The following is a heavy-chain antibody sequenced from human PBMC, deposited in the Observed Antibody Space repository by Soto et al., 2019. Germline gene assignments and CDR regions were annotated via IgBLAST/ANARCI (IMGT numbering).Heavy chain of an antibody. CDR3: ARSTPSLLWFGEFRYYFDY. CDR2: IYYSGST. CDR1: GGSISSGGYY. D-gene: IGHD3-10*01. V-gene: IGHV4-31*03. Sequence: TLSLTCTVSGGSISSGGYYLICIRQHPWNGLEWIGYIYYSGSTYYNPSLKSRVTISVDTSKNQFSLKLSSVTAADTAVYYCARSTPSLLWFGEFRYYFDYWGQGTLVTVSS. J-gene: IGHJ4*02.